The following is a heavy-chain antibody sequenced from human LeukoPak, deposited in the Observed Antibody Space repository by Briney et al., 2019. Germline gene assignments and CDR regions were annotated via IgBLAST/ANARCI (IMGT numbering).Heavy chain of an antibody. D-gene: IGHD3-22*01. J-gene: IGHJ5*02. CDR2: INSDGINT. V-gene: IGHV3-74*01. CDR3: ARDLGQYYDTSDNWFDP. CDR1: GFTFSNYW. Sequence: GGSLRLSCAASGFTFSNYWMQWVRHAPGKGMVWVSRINSDGINTSYADSVKGRFTISRDNAKNTLNLQMNSLRAEDTAVYYCARDLGQYYDTSDNWFDPWGQGTLVTVSA.